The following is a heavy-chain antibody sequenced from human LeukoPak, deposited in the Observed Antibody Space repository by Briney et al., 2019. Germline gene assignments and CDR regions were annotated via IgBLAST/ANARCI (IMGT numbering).Heavy chain of an antibody. D-gene: IGHD2-2*01. J-gene: IGHJ4*02. CDR1: GGTFSSYA. CDR2: INPNTNDA. Sequence: ASVNVSCKASGGTFSSYAISWVRQAPGQGLEWMGRINPNTNDADYAQKFQGRVSMTTDTPISTAFMEVSRLTSDDTAVYYCTRAPLDCSTTSCRLLDFWGQGTLVTVSS. V-gene: IGHV1-2*06. CDR3: TRAPLDCSTTSCRLLDF.